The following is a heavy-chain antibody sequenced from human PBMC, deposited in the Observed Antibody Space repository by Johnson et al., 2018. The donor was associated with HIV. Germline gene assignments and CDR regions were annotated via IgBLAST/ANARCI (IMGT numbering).Heavy chain of an antibody. CDR2: IKSKTDGGTT. V-gene: IGHV3-15*01. J-gene: IGHJ3*02. CDR1: GFTFSNAW. D-gene: IGHD6-19*01. CDR3: VSSAQWSGWPPGAFDI. Sequence: MLLVESGGGLVKPGGSLRLSCAASGFTFSNAWMSWVRQAPGKGLEWVGRIKSKTDGGTTDYAAPVKGRFTISRDDSKNTLYLQMNSLKTEDTAVYYCVSSAQWSGWPPGAFDIWGQGTMVTVSS.